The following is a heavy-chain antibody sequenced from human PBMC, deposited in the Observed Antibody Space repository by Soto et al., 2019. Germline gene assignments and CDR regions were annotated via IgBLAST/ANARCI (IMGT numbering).Heavy chain of an antibody. D-gene: IGHD2-15*01. J-gene: IGHJ4*02. CDR1: GASINNAY. V-gene: IGHV4-59*01. Sequence: SETLSLTCTVSGASINNAYWTWIRQPPGKRLEWIGYIHYTGTTNYNPSLRGRVTMSVDTSKNQFSLKLNSVTAADTAVYYLVRVASGGLFDYWGPGNMVTV. CDR2: IHYTGTT. CDR3: VRVASGGLFDY.